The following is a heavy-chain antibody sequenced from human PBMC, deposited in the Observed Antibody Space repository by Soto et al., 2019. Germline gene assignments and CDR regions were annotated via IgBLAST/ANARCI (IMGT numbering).Heavy chain of an antibody. J-gene: IGHJ5*02. CDR2: IYSSGNT. CDR3: ARGQRFSDWFDP. CDR1: GGTISGYH. V-gene: IGHV4-4*07. D-gene: IGHD3-3*01. Sequence: TSETLSLTCSVSGGTISGYHWTWIRQPAGKGLEWIGRIYSSGNTKYNPSLQSRVTMSLDTSNNQFSLRLTSVTAADTAVYYCARGQRFSDWFDPWGQGTLVTVSS.